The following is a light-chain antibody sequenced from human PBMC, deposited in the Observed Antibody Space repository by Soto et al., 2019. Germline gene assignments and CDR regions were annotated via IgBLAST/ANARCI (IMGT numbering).Light chain of an antibody. CDR2: AAS. J-gene: IGKJ4*01. V-gene: IGKV1-27*01. CDR1: QGISNF. CDR3: QKYNSAPSLT. Sequence: DIQMTQSPSSLSASVGDRVSITCRASQGISNFLAWYQHKPGKVPKLLIYAASTLQSGVPSRFSGSGSGTDITLTISSLQPQDDAANYCQKYNSAPSLTFGGGTKVEIK.